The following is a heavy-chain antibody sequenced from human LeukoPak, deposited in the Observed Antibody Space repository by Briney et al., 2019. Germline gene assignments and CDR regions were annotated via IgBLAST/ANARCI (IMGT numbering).Heavy chain of an antibody. CDR3: ARESYCSTPSCSHDY. Sequence: ASVKVSCKASGYTFTSYAMHWVRQAPGQRLEWMGWINAGNGNTKYSQKFQGRVTITRDTSASTAYMELSSLRSDDTAVYYCARESYCSTPSCSHDYWGQGTLVTVSS. V-gene: IGHV1-3*01. CDR1: GYTFTSYA. J-gene: IGHJ4*02. CDR2: INAGNGNT. D-gene: IGHD2-2*01.